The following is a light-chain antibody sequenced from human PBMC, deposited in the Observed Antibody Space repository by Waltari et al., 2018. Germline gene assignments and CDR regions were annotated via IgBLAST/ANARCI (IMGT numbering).Light chain of an antibody. Sequence: DIVMTQSPLSLHVTPGEPASISCRSRQSLLYSNGYNYLDWYLQKPGQSPQLLIYLGSNRASGVPDRFSGSGSGTEFTLKISRVEAEDVGVYYCMQAVQTPLTFGGGTKVEI. CDR1: QSLLYSNGYNY. J-gene: IGKJ4*01. CDR3: MQAVQTPLT. CDR2: LGS. V-gene: IGKV2-28*01.